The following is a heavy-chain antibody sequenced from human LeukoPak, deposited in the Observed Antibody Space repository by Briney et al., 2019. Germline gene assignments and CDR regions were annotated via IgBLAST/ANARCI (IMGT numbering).Heavy chain of an antibody. Sequence: SETLSLTCTVSGGSISSYCWSWIRQPPGKGLEWIGYIYYSGSTNYNPSLKSRVTISVDTSKNQFSLKLSSVTAADTAVYYCARYMDYYFDYWGQGTLVTVSS. D-gene: IGHD3/OR15-3a*01. CDR3: ARYMDYYFDY. CDR2: IYYSGST. J-gene: IGHJ4*02. V-gene: IGHV4-59*12. CDR1: GGSISSYC.